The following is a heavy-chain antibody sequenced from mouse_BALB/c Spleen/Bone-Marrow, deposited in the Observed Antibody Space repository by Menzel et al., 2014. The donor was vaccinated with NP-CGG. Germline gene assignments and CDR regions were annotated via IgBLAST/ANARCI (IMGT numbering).Heavy chain of an antibody. CDR3: ARNPHYYAMDY. CDR2: IYPEDGDT. V-gene: IGHV1-82*01. Sequence: VQLQQSGPELVKPGASVKISCKTSGYTFSYSWMNWVRQRPGQGLEWIGRIYPEDGDTNYNGRFKGKATLTADKSSNTTYIQLSSLTSVDSAVYFCARNPHYYAMDYWGQGTSVTASS. CDR1: GYTFSYSW. J-gene: IGHJ4*01.